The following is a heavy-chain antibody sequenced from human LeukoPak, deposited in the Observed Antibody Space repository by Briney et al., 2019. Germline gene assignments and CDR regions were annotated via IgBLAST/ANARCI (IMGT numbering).Heavy chain of an antibody. CDR3: ARDRGGYTGYDFDCGMDV. V-gene: IGHV3-21*06. Sequence: PGGSLRLSCATSGFTFSSYSMNWVRQAPGKGLEWVASIGYSGRAIFYAESMKGRFTISRDNAKNLLFLEINSPRAEDTAVYYCARDRGGYTGYDFDCGMDVWGQGTTVTVSS. D-gene: IGHD5-12*01. J-gene: IGHJ6*02. CDR1: GFTFSSYS. CDR2: IGYSGRAI.